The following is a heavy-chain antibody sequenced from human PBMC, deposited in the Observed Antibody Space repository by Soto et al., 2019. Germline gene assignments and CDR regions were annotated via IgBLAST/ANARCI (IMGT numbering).Heavy chain of an antibody. Sequence: WTWIRQHPGKGLEWIGYIYYSGSTYYNPSLKSRVTISVDTSKNQFSLKLTSVTAADTAVYYCARDVTDFWSGHEGMDVWGQGTTVTVSS. V-gene: IGHV4-31*02. CDR2: IYYSGST. D-gene: IGHD3-3*01. J-gene: IGHJ6*02. CDR3: ARDVTDFWSGHEGMDV.